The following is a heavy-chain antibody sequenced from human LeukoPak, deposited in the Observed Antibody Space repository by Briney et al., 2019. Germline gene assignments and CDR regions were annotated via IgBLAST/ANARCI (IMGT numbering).Heavy chain of an antibody. CDR1: GYTFTSYY. CDR2: INPSGGST. V-gene: IGHV1-46*01. CDR3: ARDRGSKRVAYCGGDCYIGYFDL. Sequence: ASVKVSCRASGYTFTSYYMHWVRQAPGQGLEWMGIINPSGGSTSYAQKFQGRVTMTRDTSTSTVYMELSSLRSEDTAVYYCARDRGSKRVAYCGGDCYIGYFDLWGRGTLVTVSS. J-gene: IGHJ2*01. D-gene: IGHD2-21*02.